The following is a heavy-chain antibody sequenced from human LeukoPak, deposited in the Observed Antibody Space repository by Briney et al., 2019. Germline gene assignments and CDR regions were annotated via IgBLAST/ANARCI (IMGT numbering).Heavy chain of an antibody. Sequence: TSETLSLTCTVSGGSISSFYWSWIRQPPGKGLEWIGYIYYSGSTKYNPSLKSRVTISVDTSKNQFSLKLTSVTAADTAVYYCARGHLLNGWFKYDAFEIWGQGTMVTVSS. J-gene: IGHJ3*02. CDR3: ARGHLLNGWFKYDAFEI. D-gene: IGHD6-19*01. CDR1: GGSISSFY. CDR2: IYYSGST. V-gene: IGHV4-59*01.